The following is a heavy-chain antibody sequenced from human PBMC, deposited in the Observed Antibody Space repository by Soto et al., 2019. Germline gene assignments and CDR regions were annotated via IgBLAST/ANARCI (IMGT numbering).Heavy chain of an antibody. V-gene: IGHV4-59*08. D-gene: IGHD1-7*01. Sequence: QVQLQESGPGLVKPSETLSLTCTVSGGSINSYYWSWIRQPPGKGLEWIGYIYYSGSTNYNPTLKSRITISADTSKNQFSLKLSSVTAADTAVYYCARHISSGTNIAAIRSFDPWGQGTLVTVPS. CDR2: IYYSGST. CDR1: GGSINSYY. J-gene: IGHJ5*02. CDR3: ARHISSGTNIAAIRSFDP.